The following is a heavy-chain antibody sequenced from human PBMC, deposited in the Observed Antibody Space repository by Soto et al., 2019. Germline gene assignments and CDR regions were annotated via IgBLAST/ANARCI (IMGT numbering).Heavy chain of an antibody. D-gene: IGHD6-19*01. J-gene: IGHJ6*02. V-gene: IGHV1-69*01. CDR3: ARESIAVAGNFYYYGMDV. CDR1: GGTFSSYA. Sequence: QVPLVQSGAEVKKPGSSVKVSCKASGGTFSSYAISWVRQAPGQGLEWMGGIIPIFGTANYAQKFQGRVTITADESSSTAYMELSSLRSEDTAVYYCARESIAVAGNFYYYGMDVRGQGTTVTASS. CDR2: IIPIFGTA.